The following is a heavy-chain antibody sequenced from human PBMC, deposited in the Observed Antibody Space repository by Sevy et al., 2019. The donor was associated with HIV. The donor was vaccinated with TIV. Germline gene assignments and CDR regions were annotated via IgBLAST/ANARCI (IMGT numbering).Heavy chain of an antibody. D-gene: IGHD4-17*01. CDR1: GDNSNTDW. J-gene: IGHJ6*02. CDR2: VDPDDSDT. Sequence: GESLKISCQDSGDNSNTDWIAWVRQLPGKGLEYMGLVDPDDSDTRYSPSFQGQVIMSADEAINTVLQQWNSLKAAESATYYCARLSNYGGYSDTYCFVMDVWGQGTTVTVSS. V-gene: IGHV5-51*01. CDR3: ARLSNYGGYSDTYCFVMDV.